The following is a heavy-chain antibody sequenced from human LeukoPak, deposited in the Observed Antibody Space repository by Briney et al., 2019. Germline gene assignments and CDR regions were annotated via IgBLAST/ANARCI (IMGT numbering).Heavy chain of an antibody. Sequence: GESLKISCNGSGYSFTDYWIGWVRQMPGKGLEWMTIINPRDSDTRYSPSFQGQVTISVDKSINTAYLKWSSLKASDTAMYYCARQGIGVAADYWGQGTLVTVSS. J-gene: IGHJ4*02. CDR3: ARQGIGVAADY. D-gene: IGHD6-19*01. V-gene: IGHV5-51*01. CDR2: INPRDSDT. CDR1: GYSFTDYW.